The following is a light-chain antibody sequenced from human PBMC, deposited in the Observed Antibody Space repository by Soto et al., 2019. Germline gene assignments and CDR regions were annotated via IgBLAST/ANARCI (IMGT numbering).Light chain of an antibody. CDR2: DVS. Sequence: QSALTQPASVSGSPGQSITVSCTGTSSDIGGYNYVSWYQQYPGEAPKVIIYDVSDRPSGVSNRFSGSKSGNTASLTISGLQTEEEADYYCSSYTSSSTLVVFGTGTKLTVL. V-gene: IGLV2-14*03. CDR3: SSYTSSSTLVV. J-gene: IGLJ1*01. CDR1: SSDIGGYNY.